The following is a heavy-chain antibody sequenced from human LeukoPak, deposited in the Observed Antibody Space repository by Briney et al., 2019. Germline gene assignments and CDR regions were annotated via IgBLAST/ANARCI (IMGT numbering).Heavy chain of an antibody. D-gene: IGHD3-22*01. Sequence: GGSLRLSCAASGFTFSIYSMNWFRQAPGKGLEWVSSISSSSSYIYYADSVKGRFTISRDNAKNSLYLQMNSLRAKDTAVYYCARALPTITYYYDSCGYSFDYWGQGTLVTVSS. J-gene: IGHJ4*02. CDR3: ARALPTITYYYDSCGYSFDY. V-gene: IGHV3-21*01. CDR2: ISSSSSYI. CDR1: GFTFSIYS.